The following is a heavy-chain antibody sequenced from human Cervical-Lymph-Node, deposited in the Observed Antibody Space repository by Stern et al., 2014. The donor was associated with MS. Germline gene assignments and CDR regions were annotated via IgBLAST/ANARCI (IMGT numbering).Heavy chain of an antibody. CDR3: ATHAPGVVPAALDY. CDR1: GFSLSTSGVG. V-gene: IGHV2-5*02. Sequence: QITLKESGPTLVKPTQTLTLTCTFSGFSLSTSGVGVGWIRQPPGKALEWLAFIYWDDSKRYSPSLKNRLTITKDTSKNQVVLTTNNMDPVDTATFYCATHAPGVVPAALDYWGQGTLVTVS. D-gene: IGHD2-2*01. J-gene: IGHJ4*02. CDR2: IYWDDSK.